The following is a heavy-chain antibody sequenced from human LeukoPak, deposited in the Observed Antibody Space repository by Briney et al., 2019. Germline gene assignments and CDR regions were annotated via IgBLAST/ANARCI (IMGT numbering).Heavy chain of an antibody. CDR1: GYRFTSYW. CDR2: IYPSDSDT. J-gene: IGHJ4*02. D-gene: IGHD3-22*01. V-gene: IGHV5-51*01. CDR3: ARGSSGLQYYFDY. Sequence: GESLKISCKGSGYRFTSYWIGWVRQMPGKGLEWMGIIYPSDSDTRYSPSFQGQVSISADKSISTAYLQWSSLKASDTAMYYCARGSSGLQYYFDYWGQGTLVTVSS.